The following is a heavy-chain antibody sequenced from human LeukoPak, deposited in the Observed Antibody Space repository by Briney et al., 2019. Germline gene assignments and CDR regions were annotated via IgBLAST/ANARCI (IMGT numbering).Heavy chain of an antibody. V-gene: IGHV1-2*02. CDR2: INPNSGGT. J-gene: IGHJ4*02. Sequence: GASVKVSCKASGYTFTGYYMHWVRQAPGQGLEWMGWINPNSGGTNYAQKFQGRVTMTRDTSISTAYMELSRLRSDDTAVYYCARDLVMTTVTTSDFDYWGQGTLVTVSS. CDR1: GYTFTGYY. CDR3: ARDLVMTTVTTSDFDY. D-gene: IGHD4-17*01.